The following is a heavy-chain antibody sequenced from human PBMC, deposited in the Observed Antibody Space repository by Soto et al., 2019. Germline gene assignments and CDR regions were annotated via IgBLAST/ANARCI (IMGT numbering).Heavy chain of an antibody. Sequence: SCAASGFIFSSYAMYWGRQAPGKGLEYVSAISSNGVSKYYADSVKGRFTISRDNSKNTLYLQMGSLRAEDMAVYYCARGNKIGFYYYGMDVWGQGTTVTVSS. CDR2: ISSNGVSK. J-gene: IGHJ6*02. D-gene: IGHD2-21*01. CDR3: ARGNKIGFYYYGMDV. CDR1: GFIFSSYA. V-gene: IGHV3-64*02.